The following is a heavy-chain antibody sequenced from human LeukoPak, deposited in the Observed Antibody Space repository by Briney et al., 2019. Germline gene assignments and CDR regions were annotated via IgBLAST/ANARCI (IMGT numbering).Heavy chain of an antibody. J-gene: IGHJ4*02. CDR1: GFTFSSYW. D-gene: IGHD3-3*01. Sequence: GGSLRLSCVASGFTFSSYWMHWVRHAPGKGLVWVSRIASDGITTSYGDSVQGRFTISRDNAKNTLCLQMNSLRAEDTAVYYCARDRYGVIDYWGQGTLVTVSS. V-gene: IGHV3-74*01. CDR3: ARDRYGVIDY. CDR2: IASDGITT.